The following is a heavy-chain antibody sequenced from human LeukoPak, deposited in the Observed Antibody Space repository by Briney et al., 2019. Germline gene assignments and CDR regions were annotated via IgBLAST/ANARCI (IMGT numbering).Heavy chain of an antibody. J-gene: IGHJ3*02. CDR2: IYYSGST. CDR1: GGSISSYY. D-gene: IGHD3-22*01. CDR3: AREVYAYYYDSSGPMGAFDI. Sequence: PSETLSLTCTVSGGSISSYYWSWVRQPPGKGLEWIGYIYYSGSTTYNPSLKSRVTISVDTSKNQFSLKLSSVTAADTAVYYWAREVYAYYYDSSGPMGAFDIWGQGTMVTVSS. V-gene: IGHV4-59*01.